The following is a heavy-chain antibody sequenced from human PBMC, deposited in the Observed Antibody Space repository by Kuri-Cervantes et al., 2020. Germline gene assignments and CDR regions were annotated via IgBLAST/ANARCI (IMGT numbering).Heavy chain of an antibody. V-gene: IGHV3-21*04. D-gene: IGHD2-21*02. J-gene: IGHJ4*02. Sequence: GESLKISCAASGFTFSSYSMNWVRQAPGKGLEWVSSISSSSSYIYYADSVKGRFTISRDNAKSSLYLQMNSLRAEDTAVYYCAKTEGFDYWGQGTLVTVSS. CDR3: AKTEGFDY. CDR2: ISSSSSYI. CDR1: GFTFSSYS.